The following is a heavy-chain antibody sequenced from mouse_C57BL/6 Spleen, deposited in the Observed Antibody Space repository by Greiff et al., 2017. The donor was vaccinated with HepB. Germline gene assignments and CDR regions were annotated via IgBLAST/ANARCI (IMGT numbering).Heavy chain of an antibody. V-gene: IGHV1-18*01. CDR1: GYTFTDYN. J-gene: IGHJ3*01. Sequence: EVQVVESGPELVKPGASVKIPCKASGYTFTDYNMDWVKQSHGKSLEWIGDINPNNGGTIYNQKFKGKATLTVDKSSSTAYMELRSLTSEDTAVYYCAGYDWNYWGQGTLVTVSA. CDR2: INPNNGGT. D-gene: IGHD2-2*01. CDR3: AGYDWNY.